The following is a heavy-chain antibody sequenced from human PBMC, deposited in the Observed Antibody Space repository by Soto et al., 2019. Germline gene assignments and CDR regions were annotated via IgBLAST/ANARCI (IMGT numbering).Heavy chain of an antibody. Sequence: ASVKVSCKASGYTFTSYDINWVRQATGQGLEWMGWMNPNSGNTGYAQEFQGRVTMTRNTSISTAYMELSSLRSEDTAVYYCARGYGDPVYMDVWGKGTTVTVSS. D-gene: IGHD4-17*01. CDR1: GYTFTSYD. CDR2: MNPNSGNT. V-gene: IGHV1-8*01. CDR3: ARGYGDPVYMDV. J-gene: IGHJ6*03.